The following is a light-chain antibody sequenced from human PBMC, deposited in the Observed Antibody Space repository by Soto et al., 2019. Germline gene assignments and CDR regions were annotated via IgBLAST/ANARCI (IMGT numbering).Light chain of an antibody. CDR3: QEYDNLSLA. J-gene: IGKJ4*01. CDR1: QDINKY. V-gene: IGKV1-33*01. Sequence: DIQMTQSPSSLSASLGDRGTITCQASQDINKYLSWYQQKPGKAPRLLIYDASNLETGVPSRFSGSGSGTDFTFTISSLQPEDIATYYCQEYDNLSLAFGGGTKVDIK. CDR2: DAS.